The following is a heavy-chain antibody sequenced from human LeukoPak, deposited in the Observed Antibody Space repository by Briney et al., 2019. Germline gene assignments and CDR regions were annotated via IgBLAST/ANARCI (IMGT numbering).Heavy chain of an antibody. CDR1: GYTFTSYG. V-gene: IGHV1-69*05. J-gene: IGHJ6*03. CDR3: ARGSKWRTVTGDLYYYYYMDV. CDR2: IIPIFGTA. D-gene: IGHD7-27*01. Sequence: GASVKVSCKASGYTFTSYGISWVRQAPGQGLEWMGGIIPIFGTASYAQKFQGRVTITTDESTSTAYMELSSLRSEDTAVYYCARGSKWRTVTGDLYYYYYMDVWGKGTTVTVSS.